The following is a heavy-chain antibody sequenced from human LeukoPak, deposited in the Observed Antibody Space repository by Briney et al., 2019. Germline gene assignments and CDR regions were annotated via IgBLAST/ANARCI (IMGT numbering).Heavy chain of an antibody. Sequence: SETLSLTCAVYGGSFSGYYWSWIRQPPGKGLEWIGEIDHSGSTNYNPSLKSRVTISVDTSKNQFSLELSSVTAADTAVYYCARGSELEKAFDYWGQGTLVTVSS. CDR3: ARGSELEKAFDY. J-gene: IGHJ4*02. CDR1: GGSFSGYY. CDR2: IDHSGST. V-gene: IGHV4-34*01. D-gene: IGHD1-1*01.